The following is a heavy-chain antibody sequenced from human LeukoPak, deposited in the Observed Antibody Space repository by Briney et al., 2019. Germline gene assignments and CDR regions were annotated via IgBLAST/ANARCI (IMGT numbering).Heavy chain of an antibody. J-gene: IGHJ4*02. CDR3: AATGFDY. CDR2: ISGGGVST. D-gene: IGHD4-17*01. CDR1: GFTFSSYA. Sequence: PGGSLRLSCAASGFTFSSYAMTWVRQAPGKGLQWVSAISGGGVSTYYADSVRGRFTISRDNSKNTLYLQMNSLRAEDTAVYYCAATGFDYWGQGTLVTVSS. V-gene: IGHV3-23*01.